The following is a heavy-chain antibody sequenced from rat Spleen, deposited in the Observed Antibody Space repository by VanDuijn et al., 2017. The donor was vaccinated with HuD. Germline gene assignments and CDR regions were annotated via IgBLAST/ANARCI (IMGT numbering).Heavy chain of an antibody. J-gene: IGHJ1*01. V-gene: IGHV5-25*01. CDR1: GFTFSSFS. CDR2: ISSVGGGT. Sequence: EVQLVETGGGLVQPGRSLKLSCAASGFTFSSFSMAWVRQVPKKGLEWVASISSVGGGTYYPDSVKGRFTISRHNAKSTLYLQMDSLRAENTANYYCARQKNWCFDFWGPGTMVTVSS. CDR3: ARQKNWCFDF.